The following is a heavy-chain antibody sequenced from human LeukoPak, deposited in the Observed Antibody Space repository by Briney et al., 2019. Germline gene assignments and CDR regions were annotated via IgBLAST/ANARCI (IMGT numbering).Heavy chain of an antibody. CDR2: IYTSGST. CDR3: ASGTGPTAYWYFDL. D-gene: IGHD1-26*01. CDR1: GGSISSYY. Sequence: PSETLSLTCTVSGGSISSYYWSWIRQPAGKGLEWIGRIYTSGSTNYNPSLKSRVTMSVDTSKNQFSLKLSSVTAADTAVYYCASGTGPTAYWYFDLWGRGTLVTVSS. J-gene: IGHJ2*01. V-gene: IGHV4-4*07.